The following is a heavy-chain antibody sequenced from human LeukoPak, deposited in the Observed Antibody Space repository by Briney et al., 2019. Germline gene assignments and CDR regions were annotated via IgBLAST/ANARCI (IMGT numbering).Heavy chain of an antibody. V-gene: IGHV1-18*01. D-gene: IGHD6-13*01. CDR3: ARGEYSSSWHDAFDI. J-gene: IGHJ3*02. CDR2: ISAYNGNT. CDR1: GYTFTSYG. Sequence: GASVKVSCKASGYTFTSYGTSWVRQAPGQGLEWMGWISAYNGNTNYAQKLQGRVTVTTDTSTSTAYMELRSLRSDDTAVYYCARGEYSSSWHDAFDIWGQGTMVTVSS.